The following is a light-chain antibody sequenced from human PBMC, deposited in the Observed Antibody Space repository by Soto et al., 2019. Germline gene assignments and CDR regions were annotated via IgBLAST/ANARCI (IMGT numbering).Light chain of an antibody. CDR3: SSYTSSSTYV. CDR2: DVS. V-gene: IGLV2-14*03. J-gene: IGLJ1*01. Sequence: QSVLTQPASVSGSPGQSITISCTGTSTDIGRYNYVSWYQQHPGKAPKLMIYDVSNRPSGVSNRFSGSKSGNTASLTISGLQAEDEADYYCSSYTSSSTYVFGTGTKATV. CDR1: STDIGRYNY.